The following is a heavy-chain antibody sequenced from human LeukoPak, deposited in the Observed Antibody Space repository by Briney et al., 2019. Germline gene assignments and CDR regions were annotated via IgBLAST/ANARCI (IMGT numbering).Heavy chain of an antibody. CDR3: AKGISVTTVVDY. D-gene: IGHD4-23*01. Sequence: GGSLILSCAASGFTFSSYAMSWVRQAPGKGLEWVSTISGSGGSTYYADSVKGRVTISRDNSKNTLYLQMNSLRAEDTAVYYCAKGISVTTVVDYWGQGSLVTVSS. J-gene: IGHJ4*02. V-gene: IGHV3-23*01. CDR1: GFTFSSYA. CDR2: ISGSGGST.